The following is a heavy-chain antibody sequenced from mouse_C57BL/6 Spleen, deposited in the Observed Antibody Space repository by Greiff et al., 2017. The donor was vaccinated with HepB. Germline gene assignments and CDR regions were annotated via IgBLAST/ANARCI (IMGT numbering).Heavy chain of an antibody. CDR3: ARSQHLLWAMDY. V-gene: IGHV1-69*01. J-gene: IGHJ4*01. Sequence: QVQLQQPGAELVMPGASVKLSCKASGYTFTSYWMHWVKQRPGQGLEWIGEIDPSDSYTNYNQKFKGKSTLTVDKSSSTAYMQLSSLTSADSAVYYYARSQHLLWAMDYWGQGTSVTVSS. D-gene: IGHD2-1*01. CDR2: IDPSDSYT. CDR1: GYTFTSYW.